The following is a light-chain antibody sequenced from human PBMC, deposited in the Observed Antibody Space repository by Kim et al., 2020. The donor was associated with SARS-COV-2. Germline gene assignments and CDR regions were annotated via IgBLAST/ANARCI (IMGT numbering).Light chain of an antibody. J-gene: IGLJ2*01. CDR2: EDN. CDR1: SDNIADNY. Sequence: NFMLTQPHSVSESPGKTVTISCTRNSDNIADNYVQWYQQRPGSAPTTVIYEDNHRPSGVPDRFSASIDSSSNSAYLTISALKTEDEADYYCQSYDGYTVIFGGGTQLTVL. V-gene: IGLV6-57*04. CDR3: QSYDGYTVI.